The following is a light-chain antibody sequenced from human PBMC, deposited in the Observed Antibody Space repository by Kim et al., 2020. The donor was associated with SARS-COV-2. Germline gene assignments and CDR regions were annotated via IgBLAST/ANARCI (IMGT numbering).Light chain of an antibody. CDR1: HISIES. J-gene: IGLJ2*01. V-gene: IGLV3-21*02. CDR3: QVWSSSSDHPV. CDR2: YYR. Sequence: PVQAPTVTFRDHHISIESVLWSLHTPRPAPFLVLFYYRDRPSGIPDPFSGSNSGNTATLTFSRVESRDEADYYCQVWSSSSDHPVFGGGTRLTFL.